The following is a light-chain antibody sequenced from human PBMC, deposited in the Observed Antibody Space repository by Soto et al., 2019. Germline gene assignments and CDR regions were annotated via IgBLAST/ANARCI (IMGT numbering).Light chain of an antibody. CDR1: QGISSW. J-gene: IGKJ5*01. CDR3: QHASSFPFT. V-gene: IGKV1-12*02. Sequence: THARSSVSASIVDRVAITCXASQGISSWLAWYQQKPGKAPKLLIYAASSLQSGVPSRFSCSGSGTDFALTIRTLQPEYFATYNCQHASSFPFTFGEGTRLEI. CDR2: AAS.